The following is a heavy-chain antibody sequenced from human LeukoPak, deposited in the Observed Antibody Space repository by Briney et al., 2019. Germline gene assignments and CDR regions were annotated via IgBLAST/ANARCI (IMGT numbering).Heavy chain of an antibody. CDR3: VRDLVRGVHPVFYFDL. V-gene: IGHV3-21*01. CDR1: VFPFSDYS. J-gene: IGHJ2*01. D-gene: IGHD3-10*01. CDR2: ISSSGDYI. Sequence: NPGGSLRLSCAASVFPFSDYSMNSVRQAPGKGLEWVSSISSSGDYIYSADSVKGRFTISRDNAKNSLYLQMTNLSAEDTAVYFCVRDLVRGVHPVFYFDLWGRGTLVTVSS.